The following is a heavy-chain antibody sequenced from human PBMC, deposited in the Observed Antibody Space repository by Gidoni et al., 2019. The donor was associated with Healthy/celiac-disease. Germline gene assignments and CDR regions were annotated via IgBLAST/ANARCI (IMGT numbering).Heavy chain of an antibody. Sequence: QVQLVESGGGVVQPGRSLRLSCASSGFTFSSYGMNWVRQAPGKGLEWVAVIWYDGSNKYYADSVKGRFTISRDNSKNTLYLQMNSLRAEDTAVYYCARGVSPYDILTGYYVPYYYYYGMDVWGQGTTVTVSS. CDR3: ARGVSPYDILTGYYVPYYYYYGMDV. CDR1: GFTFSSYG. J-gene: IGHJ6*02. V-gene: IGHV3-33*01. D-gene: IGHD3-9*01. CDR2: IWYDGSNK.